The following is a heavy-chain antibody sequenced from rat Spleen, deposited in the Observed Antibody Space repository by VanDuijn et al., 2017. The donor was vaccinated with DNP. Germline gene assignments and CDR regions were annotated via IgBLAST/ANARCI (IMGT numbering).Heavy chain of an antibody. CDR1: GFTFSDYA. D-gene: IGHD1-11*01. CDR3: ARDNYGGYY. CDR2: INTGGGRT. Sequence: EVQLVESGGGLVQPGRSLKLSCAASGFTFSDYAMAWVRQAPRTGLEWVASINTGGGRTYYRDSVKGRFTISRDNAENTQYLQMNSLRSEDTATYYCARDNYGGYYWGHGVMVTVSS. V-gene: IGHV5S13*01. J-gene: IGHJ2*01.